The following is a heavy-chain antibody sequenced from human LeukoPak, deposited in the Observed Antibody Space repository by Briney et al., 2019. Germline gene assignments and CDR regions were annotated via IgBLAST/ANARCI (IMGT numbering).Heavy chain of an antibody. CDR3: ARLMGYCSSTSCYMGGFDY. CDR1: GYSISSGFY. V-gene: IGHV4-38-2*02. CDR2: IFHSGST. D-gene: IGHD2-2*02. J-gene: IGHJ4*02. Sequence: SETLSLTCSVSGYSISSGFYWGWIRQPPGKGLEWIGSIFHSGSTYYNPSLKSRVTISVDTSKNQFSLNLRSVTAADTAVYYCARLMGYCSSTSCYMGGFDYWGQGTLVTVSS.